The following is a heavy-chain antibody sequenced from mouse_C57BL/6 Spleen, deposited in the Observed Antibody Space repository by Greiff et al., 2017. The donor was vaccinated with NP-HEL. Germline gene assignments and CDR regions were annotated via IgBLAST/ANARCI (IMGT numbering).Heavy chain of an antibody. V-gene: IGHV1-64*01. Sequence: QVQLQQPGAELVKPGASVKLSCKASGYTFTSYWMHWVKQRPGQGLEWIGMIHPNSGSTNYNEKFKSKATLTVDKSTNTAYMQISSLTSEDSAVYYCAAIYYGGGWFAYWGQGTLVTVSA. J-gene: IGHJ3*01. CDR2: IHPNSGST. CDR1: GYTFTSYW. CDR3: AAIYYGGGWFAY. D-gene: IGHD2-1*01.